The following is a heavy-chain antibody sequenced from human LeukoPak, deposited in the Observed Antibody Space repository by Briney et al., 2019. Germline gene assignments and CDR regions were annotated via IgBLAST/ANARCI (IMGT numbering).Heavy chain of an antibody. D-gene: IGHD2-21*02. V-gene: IGHV4-39*01. CDR1: GGSMSSSSYY. Sequence: SETLSLTCTVSGGSMSSSSYYWGWIRQPPGKGLEWIGSIYYSGSTYYNPSLKSRVTISVDTSKNQFSLKLSSVTAADTAVYYCARHPVVVTAYDAFDIWGQGTMVTVSS. CDR3: ARHPVVVTAYDAFDI. J-gene: IGHJ3*02. CDR2: IYYSGST.